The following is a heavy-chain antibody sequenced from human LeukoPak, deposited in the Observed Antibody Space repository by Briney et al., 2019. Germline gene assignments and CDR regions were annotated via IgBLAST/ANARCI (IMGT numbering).Heavy chain of an antibody. V-gene: IGHV1-46*01. CDR1: GYTFTSYY. CDR2: INPSGGST. J-gene: IGHJ6*04. D-gene: IGHD3-10*01. Sequence: ASVKVSCKASGYTFTSYYMHWVRQAPGQGLEWMGIINPSGGSTSYAQTFQGRVTMTRDTSTSTVYMELSSLRSEDTAVYYCARDGVTMVRGVTPFYYYYGMDVWGKGTTVTVSS. CDR3: ARDGVTMVRGVTPFYYYYGMDV.